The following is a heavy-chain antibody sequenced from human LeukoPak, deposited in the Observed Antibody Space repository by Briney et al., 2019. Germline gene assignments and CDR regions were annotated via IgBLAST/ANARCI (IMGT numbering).Heavy chain of an antibody. CDR2: ISAYNGNT. Sequence: GASVKVSCKASGYTFTSYGVSWVRQAPGQGLEWMGWISAYNGNTNYAQKLQGRVTMTTDTSTSTAYMELRSLRSDDTAVYYCARDSAIFGVVINHDFDYWGQGTLVTVSS. D-gene: IGHD3-3*01. J-gene: IGHJ4*02. CDR3: ARDSAIFGVVINHDFDY. V-gene: IGHV1-18*01. CDR1: GYTFTSYG.